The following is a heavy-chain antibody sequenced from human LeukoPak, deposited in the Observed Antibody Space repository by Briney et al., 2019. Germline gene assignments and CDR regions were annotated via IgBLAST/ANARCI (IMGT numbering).Heavy chain of an antibody. D-gene: IGHD3-16*01. J-gene: IGHJ4*02. V-gene: IGHV3-7*01. CDR2: IKQDGSEK. CDR3: ASGRQLGY. Sequence: PGGPLRLSCAPSGFTFSIFWMSYVPHSPGKGLEWVANIKQDGSEKYYVDSVKGRFTISRENAKNSLYLQMNSLRAEDTALYYCASGRQLGYWGQGTLVTVSS. CDR1: GFTFSIFW.